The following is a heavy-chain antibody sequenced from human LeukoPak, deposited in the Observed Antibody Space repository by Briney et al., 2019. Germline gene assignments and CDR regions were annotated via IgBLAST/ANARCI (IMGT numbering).Heavy chain of an antibody. J-gene: IGHJ5*02. CDR1: GFTVSSYG. D-gene: IGHD3-3*01. CDR3: AKESASNALYYDFWSGYYTQNWFDP. V-gene: IGHV3-30*18. Sequence: GGSLRLSCAASGFTVSSYGMHWVRQAPGKGLEWVAVISYDGSNKYYADSVKGRFTISRDNSKNTLYLQMNSLRAEDTAVYYCAKESASNALYYDFWSGYYTQNWFDPWGQGTLVTVSS. CDR2: ISYDGSNK.